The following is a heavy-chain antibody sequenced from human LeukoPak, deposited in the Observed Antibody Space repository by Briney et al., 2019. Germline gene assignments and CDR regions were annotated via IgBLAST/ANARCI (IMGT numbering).Heavy chain of an antibody. CDR3: ARDYYDSSGYSFYYYYGMDA. CDR1: GFTFSNYA. J-gene: IGHJ6*02. Sequence: GGSLRLSCAASGFTFSNYAMYWVRQAPGKGLEWVAVISYDGSNKYYADSVEGRFTISRDNSKNTLYLQMNSLRAEDTAVYYCARDYYDSSGYSFYYYYGMDAWGQGTTVTVS. CDR2: ISYDGSNK. D-gene: IGHD3-22*01. V-gene: IGHV3-30*04.